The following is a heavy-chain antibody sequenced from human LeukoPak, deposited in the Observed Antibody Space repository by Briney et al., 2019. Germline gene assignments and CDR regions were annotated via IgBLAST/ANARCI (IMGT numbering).Heavy chain of an antibody. CDR2: INPNSGGT. J-gene: IGHJ4*02. Sequence: ASVKVSRKASGYTFTGYYMHWVRQAPGQGLEWMGWINPNSGGTNYAQKFQGRVTMTRDTSISTAYMELGRLRSDDTAVYYCAREMTNDEASDYWGQGTLVTVSS. V-gene: IGHV1-2*02. CDR3: AREMTNDEASDY. CDR1: GYTFTGYY.